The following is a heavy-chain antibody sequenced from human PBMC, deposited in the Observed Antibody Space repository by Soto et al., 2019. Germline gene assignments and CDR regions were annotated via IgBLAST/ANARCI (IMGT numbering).Heavy chain of an antibody. CDR1: GFTFSSYA. D-gene: IGHD3-3*01. V-gene: IGHV3-23*01. Sequence: EVQLLESGGGLVQPGGSLRLSCAASGFTFSSYAMSWVRQAPGKGLEWVSAISGSGGSTYYADSVKGRFTISRDNSKNTLYLQMNSLRAEDTAVYYCAKVVLRCLEWLLYKPNYYYYMDVWGKGTTVTVSS. CDR2: ISGSGGST. CDR3: AKVVLRCLEWLLYKPNYYYYMDV. J-gene: IGHJ6*03.